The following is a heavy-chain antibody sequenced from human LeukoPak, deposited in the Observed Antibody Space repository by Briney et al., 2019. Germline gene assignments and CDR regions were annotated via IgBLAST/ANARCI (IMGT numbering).Heavy chain of an antibody. D-gene: IGHD3-22*01. J-gene: IGHJ3*02. V-gene: IGHV3-30*02. CDR1: GFTFGSYG. CDR3: AKEMYYYDSRGYSVGGFDI. CDR2: IRYDGSNK. Sequence: GGSLRLSCAASGFTFGSYGMHWVRQAPGKGLEWVAFIRYDGSNKYYADSVKGRFTISRDNSKNKLYLHVNSLRPEDTAVYCCAKEMYYYDSRGYSVGGFDIWGQGTMVTVSS.